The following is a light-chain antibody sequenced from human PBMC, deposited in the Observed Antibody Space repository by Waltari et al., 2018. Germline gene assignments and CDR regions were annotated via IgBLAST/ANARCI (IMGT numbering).Light chain of an antibody. V-gene: IGLV1-40*01. J-gene: IGLJ1*01. CDR2: ANN. Sequence: QSVLPQPPSVSGAPGQRVTISCTGSSSNFVSSYHVHWYQHLPGTAPKILIYANNNRPSGVPDRFSGSKSGASASLAITGLQAEDEADYYCQSFDSSLDGYVFGTGTKVTVL. CDR1: SSNFVSSYH. CDR3: QSFDSSLDGYV.